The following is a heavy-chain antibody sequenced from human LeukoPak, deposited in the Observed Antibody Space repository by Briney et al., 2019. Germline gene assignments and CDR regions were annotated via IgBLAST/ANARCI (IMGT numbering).Heavy chain of an antibody. CDR1: GFTVSSNY. Sequence: GGSLRLSCAASGFTVSSNYMSWVRQAPGKGLEWVSVIYSGGSTYYADSVKGRFTISRDNSKNTLYLQMNSLRAEDTAVYYCAKVEEVVVITYWGQGTLVTVSS. J-gene: IGHJ4*02. CDR2: IYSGGST. D-gene: IGHD3-22*01. V-gene: IGHV3-66*01. CDR3: AKVEEVVVITY.